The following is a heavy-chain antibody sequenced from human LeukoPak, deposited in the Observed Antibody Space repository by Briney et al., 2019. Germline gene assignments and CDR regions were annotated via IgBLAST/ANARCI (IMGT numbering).Heavy chain of an antibody. CDR2: INPSDGRT. D-gene: IGHD3-10*01. Sequence: GASVKVSCKASGYTFTNYYMHWVRQAPGQGLEWMGIINPSDGRTSYGQKFQGRVTMTTDTSTSTAYMELRSLRSDDTAVYYCARGSGSYYDRGFDYWGQGTLVTVSS. CDR1: GYTFTNYY. J-gene: IGHJ4*02. V-gene: IGHV1-46*01. CDR3: ARGSGSYYDRGFDY.